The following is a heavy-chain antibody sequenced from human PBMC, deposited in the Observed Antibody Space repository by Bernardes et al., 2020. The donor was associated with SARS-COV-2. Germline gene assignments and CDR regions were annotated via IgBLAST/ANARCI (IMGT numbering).Heavy chain of an antibody. CDR3: ARTTYYYDTSGYYYYYYYGMDV. CDR1: GFTLDSHC. Sequence: GRSLRLSCAASGFTLDSHCMTWVRQAPGKGLEWVANIKKDGGEKSYVDSVKGRFTISRDNAKNSLYLQMNSLRAEDTAIYYCARTTYYYDTSGYYYYYYYGMDVWGQGTTVTVSS. J-gene: IGHJ6*02. V-gene: IGHV3-7*01. CDR2: IKKDGGEK. D-gene: IGHD3-22*01.